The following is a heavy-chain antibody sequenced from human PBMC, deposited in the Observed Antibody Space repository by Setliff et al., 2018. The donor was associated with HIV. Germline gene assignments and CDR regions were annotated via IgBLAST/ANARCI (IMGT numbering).Heavy chain of an antibody. Sequence: SETLSLTCTVSGGSIRSYYWNWIRQPPGKGLESIGHIFDSGSAYYNPSLKSRVTISLDTSKNQFSLKLTSVTAADTAVYYCARGGAGYPAKGRAMDVWGQGTKVTVSS. D-gene: IGHD3-16*01. CDR1: GGSIRSYY. CDR3: ARGGAGYPAKGRAMDV. V-gene: IGHV4-59*08. J-gene: IGHJ6*02. CDR2: IFDSGSA.